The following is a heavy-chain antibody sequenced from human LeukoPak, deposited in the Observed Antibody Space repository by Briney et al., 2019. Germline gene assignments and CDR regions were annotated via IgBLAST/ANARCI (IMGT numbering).Heavy chain of an antibody. Sequence: GGSLRPSCAASGFTVSSNYMTWVRQAPGKGLEWVSVIDSGGSTYYADSVKGRFTISRDNSKNTLYLQMNSLRAEDTAVYYCARDPQGGGFGELFWGQGTLVTVSS. CDR3: ARDPQGGGFGELF. CDR2: IDSGGST. V-gene: IGHV3-53*01. J-gene: IGHJ4*02. CDR1: GFTVSSNY. D-gene: IGHD3-10*01.